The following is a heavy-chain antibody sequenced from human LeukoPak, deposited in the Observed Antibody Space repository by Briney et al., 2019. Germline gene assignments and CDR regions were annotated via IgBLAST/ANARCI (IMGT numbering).Heavy chain of an antibody. J-gene: IGHJ5*02. Sequence: ASVKVSCKASGYTFTSYDINWVRQATGQGLEWMGWMNPNSGNTGYAQKFQGRVTMTRNTSISTAYMELSSLRSEDTAVYYCARNSILTGYYQYNWFDPWGQGTLITVSS. CDR2: MNPNSGNT. V-gene: IGHV1-8*01. CDR3: ARNSILTGYYQYNWFDP. CDR1: GYTFTSYD. D-gene: IGHD3-9*01.